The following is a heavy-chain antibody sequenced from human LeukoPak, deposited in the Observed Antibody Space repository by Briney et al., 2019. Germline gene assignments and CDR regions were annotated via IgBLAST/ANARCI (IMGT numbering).Heavy chain of an antibody. J-gene: IGHJ4*02. D-gene: IGHD5-12*01. CDR3: ARATVGTVEFDQ. CDR2: IHTNGNT. Sequence: SETLSLTCAVSGDSITSHYWSWLRQPPGKGPEWIGYIHTNGNTNSKSSLKSRVTMSVDTSKNQLSLKLTSVTAADTAVYYCARATVGTVEFDQWGQGTLVTVSS. CDR1: GDSITSHY. V-gene: IGHV4-4*09.